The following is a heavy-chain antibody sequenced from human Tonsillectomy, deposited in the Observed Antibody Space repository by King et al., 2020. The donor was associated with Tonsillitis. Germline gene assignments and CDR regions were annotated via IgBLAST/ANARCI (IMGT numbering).Heavy chain of an antibody. CDR3: ARDHPLLTGDDGFFDL. J-gene: IGHJ2*01. CDR2: FYSGGSK. V-gene: IGHV3-53*01. CDR1: GFTLSSHY. Sequence: VQLVESGGGLIQPGGSLRLSCAASGFTLSSHYMNWVRQAPGKGLAWVAVFYSGGSKYSSDSVKGRFTISRDSSKNTLYLQMNSLRAEYTAVYYCARDHPLLTGDDGFFDLWGRGTRVTVSS. D-gene: IGHD3-9*01.